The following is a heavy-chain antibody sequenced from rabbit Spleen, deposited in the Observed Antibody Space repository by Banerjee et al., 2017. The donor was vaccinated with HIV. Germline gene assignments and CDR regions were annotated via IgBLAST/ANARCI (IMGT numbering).Heavy chain of an antibody. J-gene: IGHJ6*01. Sequence: QQQLVESGGGLVQPGGSLKLSCKASGFDFSSYGVSWVRQAPGKGLEWIGCISGSSGRTGYASWAKGRFTISKTSSTTVTLQMTSLTAADTATYFCARDSGSSFSSYGMDLWGQGTLVTVS. CDR3: ARDSGSSFSSYGMDL. V-gene: IGHV1S45*01. D-gene: IGHD8-1*01. CDR2: ISGSSGRT. CDR1: GFDFSSYG.